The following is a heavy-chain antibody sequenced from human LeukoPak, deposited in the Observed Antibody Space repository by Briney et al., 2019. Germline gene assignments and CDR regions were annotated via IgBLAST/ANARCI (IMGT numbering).Heavy chain of an antibody. CDR1: GYTFTDYY. J-gene: IGHJ5*02. Sequence: ASVKVSCKASGYTFTDYYIHWVRQAPGQGLEWMGWINPADGGTKFAQNFQVRVTMTRDTSISTAYMELSRLRSDDTAVYYCARTARGRDWFDPWGQGTLVTVSS. V-gene: IGHV1-2*02. CDR2: INPADGGT. D-gene: IGHD6-6*01. CDR3: ARTARGRDWFDP.